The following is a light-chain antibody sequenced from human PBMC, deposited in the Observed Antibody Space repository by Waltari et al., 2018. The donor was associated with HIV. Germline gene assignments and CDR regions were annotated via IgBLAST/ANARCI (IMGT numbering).Light chain of an antibody. J-gene: IGLJ3*02. Sequence: SYELTQAPSMSVSPGQTARITCSGDALPDQFVYWYQQKSGQAPVQVIYQDTERPSGIPERCAGSSSGTTVTLTITGVQAEDEADYYGQAGDYTSTDWVFGGGTRLTVL. CDR3: QAGDYTSTDWV. CDR1: ALPDQF. V-gene: IGLV3-25*03. CDR2: QDT.